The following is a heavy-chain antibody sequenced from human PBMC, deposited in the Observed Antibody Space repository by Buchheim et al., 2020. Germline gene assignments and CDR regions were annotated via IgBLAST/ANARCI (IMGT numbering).Heavy chain of an antibody. CDR1: GFTFSTYG. J-gene: IGHJ4*02. D-gene: IGHD6-19*01. V-gene: IGHV3-30*18. CDR3: AKASSGWLVLDY. Sequence: QVQLVESGGGVVQPGRSLRLSCAASGFTFSTYGMHWVRQAPGKGLEWVAVISYDGSHKYHADPVKGRFTISRDNSKNTLDLQMNSLRAEDWAVYYCAKASSGWLVLDYWGQGAL. CDR2: ISYDGSHK.